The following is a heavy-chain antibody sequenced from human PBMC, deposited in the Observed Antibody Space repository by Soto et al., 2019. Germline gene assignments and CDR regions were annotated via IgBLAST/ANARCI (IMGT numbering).Heavy chain of an antibody. Sequence: GGSLRLSCVASGFAFSSFGMHWVRQAPGKGLEWVAIIWYDGSDKYYGASVKGRFTISRDNSKNTLFLQMNSLRAEDTAVYHCAFGNLSYYFDYWGQGTPVTVSS. V-gene: IGHV3-33*01. J-gene: IGHJ4*02. CDR1: GFAFSSFG. D-gene: IGHD3-16*01. CDR3: AFGNLSYYFDY. CDR2: IWYDGSDK.